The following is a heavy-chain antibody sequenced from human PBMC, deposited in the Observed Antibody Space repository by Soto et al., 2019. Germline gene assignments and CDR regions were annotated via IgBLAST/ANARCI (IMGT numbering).Heavy chain of an antibody. J-gene: IGHJ4*02. CDR3: AIDRVATILSLDY. CDR2: IKQDGSEK. Sequence: EVQLVESGGGLVQPGGSLRLSCAASGFTFSSYWMSWVRQAPGKGLEWVANIKQDGSEKYYVDSVKGRFTISRDNAKNSLYLQMNSLRAEDTAVYYCAIDRVATILSLDYWGQGTLVTVSS. CDR1: GFTFSSYW. V-gene: IGHV3-7*01. D-gene: IGHD5-12*01.